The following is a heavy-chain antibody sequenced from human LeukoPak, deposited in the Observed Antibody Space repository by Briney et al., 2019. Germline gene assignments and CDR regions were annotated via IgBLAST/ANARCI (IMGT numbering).Heavy chain of an antibody. CDR1: GFIFSNYG. CDR2: IQYNGTNK. J-gene: IGHJ4*02. Sequence: GGSLRLSCAASGFIFSNYGMHWVRQAPGKGLEWVAFIQYNGTNKDYADSVKGRFTISRDNSTNTVTLQMNSLKPEDTALYYCVKDIRRGYNFGDDQFAYWGQGTLVTVSS. CDR3: VKDIRRGYNFGDDQFAY. V-gene: IGHV3-30*02. D-gene: IGHD5-18*01.